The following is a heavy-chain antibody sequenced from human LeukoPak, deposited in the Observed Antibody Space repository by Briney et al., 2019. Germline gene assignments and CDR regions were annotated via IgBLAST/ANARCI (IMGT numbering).Heavy chain of an antibody. J-gene: IGHJ4*02. CDR2: MNPNSGNT. D-gene: IGHD3-16*01. V-gene: IGHV1-8*02. Sequence: ASVKVSCKASGYTFTSYDINWVRQAPGQGLEWMGWMNPNSGNTGYAQKFQGRVTMTRNTSISTAYMELSSLRSEDTAVYYCARGRGELLPPSIAYWGQGTLVTASS. CDR3: ARGRGELLPPSIAY. CDR1: GYTFTSYD.